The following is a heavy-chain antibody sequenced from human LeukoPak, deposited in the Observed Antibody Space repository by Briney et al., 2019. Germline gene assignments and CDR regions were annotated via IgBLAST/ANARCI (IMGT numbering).Heavy chain of an antibody. Sequence: SETLSLTCTVSGGSISSYYWSWIRQPPGKGLEWIGYIYYSGSTNYNPSLKSRVTISVDTSKNQFSLKLSSVTAADTAVYYCARDLRGGDDAFDIWGQGTMVTVSS. CDR1: GGSISSYY. J-gene: IGHJ3*02. V-gene: IGHV4-59*01. CDR2: IYYSGST. CDR3: ARDLRGGDDAFDI. D-gene: IGHD3-16*01.